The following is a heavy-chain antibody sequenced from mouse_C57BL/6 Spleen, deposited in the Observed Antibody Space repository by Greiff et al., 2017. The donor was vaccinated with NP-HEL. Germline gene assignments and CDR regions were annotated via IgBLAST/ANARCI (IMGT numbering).Heavy chain of an antibody. Sequence: EVQRVESGGDLVKPGGSLKLSCAASGFTFSSYGMSWVRQTPDKRLEWVATISSGGSYTYYPDSVKGRFTISRDNAKNTLYLQMSSLKSEDTAMYYCARDSNWDGAWFAYWGQGTLVTVSA. CDR3: ARDSNWDGAWFAY. CDR1: GFTFSSYG. V-gene: IGHV5-6*01. CDR2: ISSGGSYT. J-gene: IGHJ3*01. D-gene: IGHD4-1*01.